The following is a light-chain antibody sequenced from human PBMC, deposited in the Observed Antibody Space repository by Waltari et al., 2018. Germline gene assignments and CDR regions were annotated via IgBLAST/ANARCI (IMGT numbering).Light chain of an antibody. CDR1: QTVLYSSDNKNY. J-gene: IGKJ1*01. V-gene: IGKV4-1*01. CDR3: QQYYSTPRT. CDR2: WAS. Sequence: DIVMTQSPDSLAVSLGERATINCKSSQTVLYSSDNKNYLAWYQQTPGQPPKLLIYWASTRESGVPDRFSGSGAGTDFTLTISSLQAEYVAVYYCQQYYSTPRTFGQGTKVEIK.